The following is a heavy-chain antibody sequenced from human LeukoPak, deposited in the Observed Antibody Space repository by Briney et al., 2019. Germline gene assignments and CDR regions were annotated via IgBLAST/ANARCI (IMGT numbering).Heavy chain of an antibody. CDR3: ASLSEYCSAGSCYLGWFDP. CDR1: GGSFSGYY. V-gene: IGHV4-34*01. Sequence: SETLSLTCAVYGGSFSGYYWSWIRQLPGNGLEWIGEINHSGSTNYNPSLKSRVTISVDTSKNQFSLKLSSVTAADTAVYYCASLSEYCSAGSCYLGWFDPWGQGTLVTVSS. D-gene: IGHD2-15*01. CDR2: INHSGST. J-gene: IGHJ5*02.